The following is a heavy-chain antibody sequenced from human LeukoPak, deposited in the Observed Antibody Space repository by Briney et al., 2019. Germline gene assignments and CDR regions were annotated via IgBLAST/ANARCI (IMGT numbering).Heavy chain of an antibody. J-gene: IGHJ4*02. CDR3: ASFNYGSGRIDY. CDR2: IYTSGST. V-gene: IGHV4-61*02. Sequence: PSQTPSLTCTVSGGSISSGSYYWSWIRQPPGKGLEWIGRIYTSGSTNYNPSLKSRVTISVDTSKNQFSLKLSSVTAADTAVYYCASFNYGSGRIDYWGQGTLVTVSS. D-gene: IGHD3-10*01. CDR1: GGSISSGSYY.